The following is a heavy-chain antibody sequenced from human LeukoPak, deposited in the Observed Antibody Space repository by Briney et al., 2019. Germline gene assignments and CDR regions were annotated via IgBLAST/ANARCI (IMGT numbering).Heavy chain of an antibody. J-gene: IGHJ4*02. CDR1: GGSVNSGSHY. V-gene: IGHV4-61*01. CDR2: IYYSGST. D-gene: IGHD5-12*01. CDR3: ARDPGYSGIDY. Sequence: SETLSLTCTVSGGSVNSGSHYWCWIRQPPGKGLEWIGYIYYSGSTNYNPSLKSRVTMSLDTSKNQFSLNLSSVTAADTAVYYCARDPGYSGIDYWGQGTLVTVSS.